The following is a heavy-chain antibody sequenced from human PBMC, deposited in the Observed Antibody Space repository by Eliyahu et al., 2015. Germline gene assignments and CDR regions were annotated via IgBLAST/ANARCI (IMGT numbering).Heavy chain of an antibody. J-gene: IGHJ6*02. Sequence: QVQLVQSGAEVKKPGSSVKXSCKASGXXFSSXAIRWVRQAPGQGLEWMGGIIPIFGTANYAQKFQGRVTITADESTSTAYMELSSLRSEDTAVYYCARTTMVRGVIPSYYYYGMDVWGQGTTVTVSS. CDR3: ARTTMVRGVIPSYYYYGMDV. V-gene: IGHV1-69*01. CDR1: GXXFSSXA. D-gene: IGHD3-10*01. CDR2: IIPIFGTA.